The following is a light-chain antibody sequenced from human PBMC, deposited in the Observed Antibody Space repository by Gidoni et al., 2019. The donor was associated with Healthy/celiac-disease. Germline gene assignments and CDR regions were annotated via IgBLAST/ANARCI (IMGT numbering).Light chain of an antibody. CDR3: SSYTSSSTLYV. CDR1: SSDVGGYNY. V-gene: IGLV2-14*01. J-gene: IGLJ1*01. CDR2: DVS. Sequence: QSALTQPDSVSGSPGQSVTISCTGTSSDVGGYNYVSWYQQHPGQAPKLMIYDVSNRPSGVSNRFSGSKSGNTASLTISGLQAEDEADYYCSSYTSSSTLYVFGTGTKVTVL.